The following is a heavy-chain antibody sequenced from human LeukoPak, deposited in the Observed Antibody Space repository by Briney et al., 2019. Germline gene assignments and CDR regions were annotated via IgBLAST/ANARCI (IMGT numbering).Heavy chain of an antibody. J-gene: IGHJ3*02. Sequence: ASVKVSCKASGYTFTAYYMHWVRQAPGQGLEWMGWINPNSGVTNYAQKLQGRVTMTTDTSTSTAYMELRSLRSDDTAVYYCARGLQENLAWLQAFSAFDIWGQGTMVTVSS. V-gene: IGHV1-2*02. CDR2: INPNSGVT. D-gene: IGHD5-12*01. CDR3: ARGLQENLAWLQAFSAFDI. CDR1: GYTFTAYY.